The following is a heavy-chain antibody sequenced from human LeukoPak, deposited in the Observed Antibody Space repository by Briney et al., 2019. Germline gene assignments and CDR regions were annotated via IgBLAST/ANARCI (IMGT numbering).Heavy chain of an antibody. D-gene: IGHD2-15*01. CDR2: ISSSGDTI. Sequence: PGGSLRLSCAASGFTLSSFEMNWVRQAPGKGLEWISYISSSGDTIYYADSVRGRFTISRDNAKNLVYLQMNSLRGEDTAVYYCESIPLKLIRGSDQDSPGWSKGTTLTVSS. V-gene: IGHV3-48*03. CDR1: GFTLSSFE. CDR3: ESIPLKLIRGSDQDSPG. J-gene: IGHJ6*04.